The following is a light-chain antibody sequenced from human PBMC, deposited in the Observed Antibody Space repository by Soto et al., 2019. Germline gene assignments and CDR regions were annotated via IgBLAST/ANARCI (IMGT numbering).Light chain of an antibody. V-gene: IGKV3-15*01. CDR2: RAS. CDR3: QQYDRWPPVT. Sequence: EIVLTQSPATLSLSPGERGTLSCRASQNIGRNLAWYQQKPGQAPRLLIFRASTRAPGIPARFTGGGSGAEFTLTINSLQSEDFAVYYCQQYDRWPPVTFGGGTKVEIK. CDR1: QNIGRN. J-gene: IGKJ4*01.